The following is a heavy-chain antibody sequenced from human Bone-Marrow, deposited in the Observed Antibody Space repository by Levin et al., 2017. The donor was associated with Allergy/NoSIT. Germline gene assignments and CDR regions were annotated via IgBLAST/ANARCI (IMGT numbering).Heavy chain of an antibody. D-gene: IGHD5-12*01. CDR3: ARGEIGYSGFGTFDF. CDR1: GFTFNTYA. Sequence: GGSLRLSCAVSGFTFNTYAMNWVRQAPGKGLEWVAMISFDGSNTQYADSQKGRFTISRDNSKNTVYLQMNSLRTEDTAVYYCARGEIGYSGFGTFDFWGQRTLVTVSS. V-gene: IGHV3-30*04. J-gene: IGHJ4*02. CDR2: ISFDGSNT.